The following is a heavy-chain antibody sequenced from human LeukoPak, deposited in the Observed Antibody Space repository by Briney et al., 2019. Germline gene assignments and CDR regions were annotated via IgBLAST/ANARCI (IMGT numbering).Heavy chain of an antibody. CDR3: ARDRSYDILTGYRLNWFDP. CDR2: ISTYNDNT. J-gene: IGHJ5*02. CDR1: GYTFTSYG. Sequence: ASVKVSCKASGYTFTSYGISWVRQAPGQGLEWVGWISTYNDNTNYAQKLQGRVTMTTDTSTSTAYMELRSLRSDDTAVYYCARDRSYDILTGYRLNWFDPWGQGTLVTVSS. D-gene: IGHD3-9*01. V-gene: IGHV1-18*01.